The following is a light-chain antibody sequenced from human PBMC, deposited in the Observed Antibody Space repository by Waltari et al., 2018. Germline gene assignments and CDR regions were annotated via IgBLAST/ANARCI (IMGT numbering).Light chain of an antibody. J-gene: IGKJ5*01. V-gene: IGKV3-15*01. Sequence: EIVMTQSPATLSVSPGETATLSCRASQSVSSNVGWYQQKPGQAPRLLIYDASTRAPSIPARFRGSGSGTEFTLTISSLQSEDFAVYYCQQYNRWPPITFGHGTRLEI. CDR3: QQYNRWPPIT. CDR2: DAS. CDR1: QSVSSN.